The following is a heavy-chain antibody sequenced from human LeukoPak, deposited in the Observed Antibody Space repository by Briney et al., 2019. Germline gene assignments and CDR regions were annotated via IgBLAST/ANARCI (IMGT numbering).Heavy chain of an antibody. J-gene: IGHJ4*02. V-gene: IGHV4-59*01. CDR1: GGSISSYY. CDR3: ARVREEYCSGGSCYSFDY. CDR2: IFNSGST. D-gene: IGHD2-15*01. Sequence: SETLSLTCTVSGGSISSYYWSWIRQPPGKGLEWIGCIFNSGSTNYNPSLKSRVTISVDTSKTQFSLKLSSVTVADTAVYYCARVREEYCSGGSCYSFDYWGQGTLVTVSS.